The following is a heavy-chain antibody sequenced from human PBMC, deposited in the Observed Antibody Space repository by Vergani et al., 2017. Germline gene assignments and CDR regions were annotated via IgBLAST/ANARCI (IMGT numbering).Heavy chain of an antibody. V-gene: IGHV3-9*02. CDR3: AKDLGTSSGGGWFDP. J-gene: IGHJ5*02. Sequence: EVQLEESGGGLVLPGRSLRLSCVASGFTSAGYAMHWVRQAPGKGLEWVSGISWNSNSIGYADSVKGRFTISRDNANNSLYLHMNSLRAEDTALYYCAKDLGTSSGGGWFDPGGKGTLVTVSS. CDR2: ISWNSNSI. D-gene: IGHD6-6*01. CDR1: GFTSAGYA.